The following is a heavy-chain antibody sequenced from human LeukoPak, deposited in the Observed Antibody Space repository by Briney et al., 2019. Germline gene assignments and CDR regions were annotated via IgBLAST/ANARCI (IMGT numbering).Heavy chain of an antibody. CDR3: ARDWPTIAAAGTIPEYFQH. J-gene: IGHJ1*01. V-gene: IGHV3-66*01. Sequence: GGSLRLSCAASGFTVRNTYMNWVRQAPGKGLEWVSVIYSGGGTYYADSVKGRFTISRDNSKNTLYLQMNSLRAEDTAVYYCARDWPTIAAAGTIPEYFQHWGQGTLVTVSS. CDR2: IYSGGGT. D-gene: IGHD6-13*01. CDR1: GFTVRNTY.